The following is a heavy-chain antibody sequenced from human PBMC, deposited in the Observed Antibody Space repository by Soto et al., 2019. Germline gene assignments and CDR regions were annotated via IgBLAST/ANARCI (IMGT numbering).Heavy chain of an antibody. CDR1: GYSFTSYW. Sequence: PGESLKISCKGSGYSFTSYWSGWVRQMPGKGLEWMGIIYPGDSDTRYSPSFQGQVTISADKSISTAYLQWSSLKASDTAMYYCARHGNSHPYYYGMDVWGQGTTVTFSS. J-gene: IGHJ6*02. V-gene: IGHV5-51*01. CDR2: IYPGDSDT. D-gene: IGHD1-1*01. CDR3: ARHGNSHPYYYGMDV.